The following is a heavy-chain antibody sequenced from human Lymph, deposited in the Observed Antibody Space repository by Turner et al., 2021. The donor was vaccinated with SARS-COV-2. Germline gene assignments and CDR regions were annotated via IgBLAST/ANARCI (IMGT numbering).Heavy chain of an antibody. CDR1: GYTLTELS. V-gene: IGHV1-24*01. CDR2: FDPEDGET. Sequence: QVQLVQSGAEVKKPGPSVKVSCKVSGYTLTELSIPWVRQAPGKGLEWMGGFDPEDGETIYAQKFQGRVTMTEDTSTDTAYMELSSLRSEDTAVYYCATLKSNWKILTGRYYFDFWGQGTLVTVSS. CDR3: ATLKSNWKILTGRYYFDF. J-gene: IGHJ4*02. D-gene: IGHD1-1*01.